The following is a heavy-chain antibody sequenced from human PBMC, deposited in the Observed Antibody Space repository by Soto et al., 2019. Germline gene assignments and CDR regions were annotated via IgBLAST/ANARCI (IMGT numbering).Heavy chain of an antibody. CDR1: GYTFTSYY. J-gene: IGHJ4*02. CDR3: ARVPYCGGDCYPNFDY. CDR2: INPSGGST. Sequence: ASVKVSCKASGYTFTSYYMHWVRQAPGQGLEWMGIINPSGGSTSYAQKFQGRVTMTRDTSTSTVYMELSSLRSEDTAVYYCARVPYCGGDCYPNFDYWGQGTLVTVSS. D-gene: IGHD2-21*02. V-gene: IGHV1-46*01.